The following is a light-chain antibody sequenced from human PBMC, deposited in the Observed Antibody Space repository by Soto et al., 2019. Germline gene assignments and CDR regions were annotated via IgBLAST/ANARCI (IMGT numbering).Light chain of an antibody. CDR2: GNS. Sequence: QSVLTQPPSVSGAPGQRVTISCTGSSSNIGAGYDVHWYQQLPGTAPKLLIYGNSNRPSGVPDRFSGYKSGTSASLAITGLQAEDEADYYCQSYDSSPAVVFGGGTKLTVL. CDR3: QSYDSSPAVV. V-gene: IGLV1-40*01. J-gene: IGLJ2*01. CDR1: SSNIGAGYD.